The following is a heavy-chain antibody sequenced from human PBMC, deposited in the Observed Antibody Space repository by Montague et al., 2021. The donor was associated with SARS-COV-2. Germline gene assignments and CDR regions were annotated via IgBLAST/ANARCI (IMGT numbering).Heavy chain of an antibody. CDR1: GGSISSGSYY. CDR3: ARAGLGGTQYFQH. D-gene: IGHD6-19*01. V-gene: IGHV4-61*02. CDR2: IYTSGST. Sequence: TLSLTCTVSGGSISSGSYYWSWIRQPAGKGLEWIGRIYTSGSTNYNPPLKSRVTISVDTSKNQFSLKLSSVTAADTAVYYCARAGLGGTQYFQHWGQGTLVTVSS. J-gene: IGHJ1*01.